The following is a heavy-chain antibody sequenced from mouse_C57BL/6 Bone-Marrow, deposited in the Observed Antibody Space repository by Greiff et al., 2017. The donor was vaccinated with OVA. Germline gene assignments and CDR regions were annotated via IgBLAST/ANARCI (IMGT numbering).Heavy chain of an antibody. J-gene: IGHJ1*03. Sequence: VQLQQSGPGLVQPSQSLSITCTVSGFSLTSYGVHWVRQSPGKGLEWLGVIWSGGSTDYNAAFISRLSISKDNSKGQVFFKMNSLQADDTAIYYGASQNFPSTTVVGSFDVWGTGTTVTVSS. CDR2: IWSGGST. V-gene: IGHV2-2*01. CDR3: ASQNFPSTTVVGSFDV. CDR1: GFSLTSYG. D-gene: IGHD1-1*01.